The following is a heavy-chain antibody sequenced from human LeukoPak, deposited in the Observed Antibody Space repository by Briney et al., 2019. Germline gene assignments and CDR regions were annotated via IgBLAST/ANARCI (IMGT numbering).Heavy chain of an antibody. CDR2: VSYDGSNK. J-gene: IGHJ3*02. CDR3: AKEYYDYVLGSYRYARAFDI. D-gene: IGHD3-16*02. V-gene: IGHV3-30*18. Sequence: GGSLRLSCAASGFTFSSYGMHWVRQAPGKGLEWVAVVSYDGSNKYYADSVKGRFTISRDNSKNTLYLQMISLRAEDTAVYYCAKEYYDYVLGSYRYARAFDIWGQGTMVTVTS. CDR1: GFTFSSYG.